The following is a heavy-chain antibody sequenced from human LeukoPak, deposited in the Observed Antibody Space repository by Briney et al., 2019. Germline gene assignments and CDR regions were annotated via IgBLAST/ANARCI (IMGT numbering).Heavy chain of an antibody. Sequence: PSETLSLTCTVSVGSISAYSCSWIRQPPGKGLERIGYIYYSGSTNYSPSLKSRVTISVDTSKNQFSLKLRSVTAAYTTVYFCASGRYGVLQGQWGRGTLVTVSS. CDR1: VGSISAYS. CDR3: ASGRYGVLQGQ. CDR2: IYYSGST. J-gene: IGHJ4*02. V-gene: IGHV4-59*01. D-gene: IGHD4-17*01.